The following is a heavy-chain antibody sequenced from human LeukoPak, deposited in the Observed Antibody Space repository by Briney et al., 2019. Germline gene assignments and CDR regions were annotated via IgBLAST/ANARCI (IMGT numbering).Heavy chain of an antibody. J-gene: IGHJ4*02. CDR1: GFSLSTSGMC. CDR3: ARILTGTRGYYSDY. Sequence: SGPTLVNPTQTLTLTCTFSGFSLSTSGMCVSWIRQPPGKALEWLARIDWDDDKYYSTSLKTRLTISKDTSKNQVVLTMTNMDPVDTATYYCARILTGTRGYYSDYWGQGTLVTVSS. CDR2: IDWDDDK. D-gene: IGHD1-7*01. V-gene: IGHV2-70*11.